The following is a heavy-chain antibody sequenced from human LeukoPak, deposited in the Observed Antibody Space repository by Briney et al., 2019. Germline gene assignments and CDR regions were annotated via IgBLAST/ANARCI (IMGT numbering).Heavy chain of an antibody. CDR1: GFTISNYY. Sequence: PGGSLRLSCAASGFTISNYYMSWVRQAPGKGLEWVSVIFDGNATYYADSVRGRFTVSRDTAQNTLHLQMNSLRAEDTAVYYCAIGYGGYLTQSAFDIWGQGTMVTVSS. CDR3: AIGYGGYLTQSAFDI. V-gene: IGHV3-66*01. J-gene: IGHJ3*02. CDR2: IFDGNAT. D-gene: IGHD5-12*01.